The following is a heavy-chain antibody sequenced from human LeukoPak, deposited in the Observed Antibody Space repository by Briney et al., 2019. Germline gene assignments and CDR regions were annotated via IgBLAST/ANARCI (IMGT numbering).Heavy chain of an antibody. V-gene: IGHV3-7*01. J-gene: IGHJ6*03. CDR3: ARAPKSIHHYYYYIDV. CDR2: IKQDGSEK. D-gene: IGHD2/OR15-2a*01. Sequence: PGGSLRLPCAASGFTFSSYWMSWVRQAPGKGLEWVANIKQDGSEKYYVDSVKGRFTISRDNAKNSLYLQMNSLRAEDTAVYYCARAPKSIHHYYYYIDVWGKGTTVTVSS. CDR1: GFTFSSYW.